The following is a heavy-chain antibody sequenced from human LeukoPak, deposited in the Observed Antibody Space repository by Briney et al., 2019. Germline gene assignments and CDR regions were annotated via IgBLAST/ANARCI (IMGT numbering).Heavy chain of an antibody. Sequence: GGSLRLSCAASGSTFSSYAMSWVRQAPGKGLEWVSYISSSSSTIYYADSVKGRFTISRDNAKNSLYLQMNSLRAEDTAVYYCARDPHYYYDSSGVDYWGQGTLVTVSS. V-gene: IGHV3-48*01. CDR2: ISSSSSTI. CDR1: GSTFSSYA. J-gene: IGHJ4*02. CDR3: ARDPHYYYDSSGVDY. D-gene: IGHD3-22*01.